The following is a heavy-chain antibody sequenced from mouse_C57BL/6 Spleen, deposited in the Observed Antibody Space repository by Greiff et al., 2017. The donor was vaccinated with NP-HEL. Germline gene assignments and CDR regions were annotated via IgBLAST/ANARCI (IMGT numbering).Heavy chain of an antibody. V-gene: IGHV1-80*01. CDR2: IYPGDGDT. D-gene: IGHD1-1*01. J-gene: IGHJ4*01. Sequence: QVQLKQSGAELVKPGASVKISCKASGYAFSSYWMNWVKQRPGKGLEWIGQIYPGDGDTNYNGKFKGKATLTADKSSSTAYMQLSSLTSEDSAVYFCVSVAPYAMDYWGQGTSVTVSS. CDR1: GYAFSSYW. CDR3: VSVAPYAMDY.